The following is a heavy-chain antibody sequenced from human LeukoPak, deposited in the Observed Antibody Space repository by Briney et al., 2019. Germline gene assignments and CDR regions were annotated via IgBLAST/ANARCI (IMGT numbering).Heavy chain of an antibody. J-gene: IGHJ6*03. CDR2: IYYAGST. CDR3: AREAQDFRTGDHRPGHYDYMDV. V-gene: IGHV4-59*01. CDR1: GGSISSYY. Sequence: SETLSLTCGVSGGSISSYYWAWIRQAPGKGLEWIGYIYYAGSTNYNPSLKSRVTMSVDMSRNQFSLRMTSVTAADTAVYYCAREAQDFRTGDHRPGHYDYMDVWGKGTAVTVSS. D-gene: IGHD3-16*01.